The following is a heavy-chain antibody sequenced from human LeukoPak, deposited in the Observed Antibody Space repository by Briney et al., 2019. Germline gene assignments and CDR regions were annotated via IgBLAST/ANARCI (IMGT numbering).Heavy chain of an antibody. CDR2: INGRGDNT. Sequence: GGSLRVSCAASGFTFSSYAMNWVRQAPGKGLEWVSAINGRGDNTHYADSVKGRFTISRDNSKSTLFLQMNSLRAEDTAIYYCAKDRVSPGFNLFDPWGQGTLVTVSS. CDR1: GFTFSSYA. D-gene: IGHD2/OR15-2a*01. J-gene: IGHJ5*02. V-gene: IGHV3-23*01. CDR3: AKDRVSPGFNLFDP.